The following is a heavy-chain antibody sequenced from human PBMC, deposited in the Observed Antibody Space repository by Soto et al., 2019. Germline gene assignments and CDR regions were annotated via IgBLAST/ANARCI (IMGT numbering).Heavy chain of an antibody. CDR3: ARGKRGYSYAQYFDL. V-gene: IGHV4-59*01. J-gene: IGHJ2*01. D-gene: IGHD5-18*01. CDR1: GGSISSYY. CDR2: IYYSGST. Sequence: QVQLQESGPGLVKPSETLSLTCTVSGGSISSYYWCWIRQPPGKELERIGYIYYSGSTNYNPSLRIRVTISVDTSRHQFSLKLSSVTAAGTAVFYCARGKRGYSYAQYFDLWGRGTLVTVSS.